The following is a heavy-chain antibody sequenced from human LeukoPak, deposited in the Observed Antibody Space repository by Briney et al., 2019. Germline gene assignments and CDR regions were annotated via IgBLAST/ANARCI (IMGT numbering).Heavy chain of an antibody. CDR3: ARDQGFSGKLQPWFRPVLYYGMDV. CDR1: GGTFSSYA. D-gene: IGHD5-18*01. J-gene: IGHJ6*02. CDR2: IIPILGIA. Sequence: SVKVSCKASGGTFSSYAISWVRQAPGQGLEWMGRIIPILGIANYAQKLQGRVTMTTDTSTSTAYMELRSLRSDDTAVYYCARDQGFSGKLQPWFRPVLYYGMDVWGQGTTVTVSS. V-gene: IGHV1-69*04.